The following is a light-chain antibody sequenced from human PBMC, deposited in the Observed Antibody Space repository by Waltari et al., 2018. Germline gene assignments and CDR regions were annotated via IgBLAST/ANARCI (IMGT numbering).Light chain of an antibody. CDR2: RNN. V-gene: IGLV1-47*01. CDR3: AAWDDSLEV. CDR1: SSTIRSKY. J-gene: IGLJ3*02. Sequence: QSVLFWPPSAAGDPGQRVTISCSGSSSTIRSKYVYWYHQLPGTAPKPLIYRNNQRPSGVPARFSGPKSGTSASLAISGLRSEDEADYYCAAWDDSLEVFGGGTKLTVL.